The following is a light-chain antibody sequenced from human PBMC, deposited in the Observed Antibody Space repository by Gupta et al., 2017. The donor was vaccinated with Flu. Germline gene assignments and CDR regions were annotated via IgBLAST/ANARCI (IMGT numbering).Light chain of an antibody. CDR2: KTS. Sequence: SAAVGDIFTITCRASQSISSLLAWYQQTPGKAPKILIYKTSSFKSGVPARFSGSGSGPEVTFTINSLQPNDAATYYCQFKQTFGQGTKLEIK. CDR3: QFKQT. V-gene: IGKV1-5*03. CDR1: QSISSL. J-gene: IGKJ2*01.